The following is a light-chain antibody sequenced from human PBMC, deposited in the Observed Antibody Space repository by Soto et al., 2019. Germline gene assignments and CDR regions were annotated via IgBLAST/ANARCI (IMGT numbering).Light chain of an antibody. CDR3: LQHNSYPPT. J-gene: IGKJ5*01. CDR2: GAP. CDR1: QSVSNNY. V-gene: IGKV3-20*01. Sequence: EIVLTQSPGTLSLSPGERATLSCRASQSVSNNYLAWYQQKPGQAPRLLIYGAPSRATGIPDRFSGSGSGTDFTLTISRLEPEDFATYYCLQHNSYPPTFGQGTRLEIK.